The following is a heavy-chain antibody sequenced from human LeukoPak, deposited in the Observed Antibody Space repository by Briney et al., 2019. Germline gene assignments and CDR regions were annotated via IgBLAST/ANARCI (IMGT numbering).Heavy chain of an antibody. CDR2: INHRGDT. J-gene: IGHJ4*03. CDR3: ARGPTISETGYFDY. Sequence: SETLSLTCAVYGGSFSSYYWSWIRQSPGKGLEWIAEINHRGDTNYNPSVKSRVTISVDTSKNQFSLKVTSLTTADTAVYYCARGPTISETGYFDYWGQGTLVTVSS. V-gene: IGHV4-34*01. D-gene: IGHD1-1*01. CDR1: GGSFSSYY.